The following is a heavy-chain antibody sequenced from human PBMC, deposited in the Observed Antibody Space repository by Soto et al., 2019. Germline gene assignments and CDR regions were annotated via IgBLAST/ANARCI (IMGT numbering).Heavy chain of an antibody. J-gene: IGHJ6*02. Sequence: TLSLTCTVSGGSVSSGSYYWSWIRQPPGKGLEWIGYIYYSGSTNYNPSLKSRVTISVDTSKNQFSLKLSSVTAADTAVYYCARDPRWLHYGMDVWGQGTTVTVSS. D-gene: IGHD5-12*01. CDR3: ARDPRWLHYGMDV. CDR1: GGSVSSGSYY. CDR2: IYYSGST. V-gene: IGHV4-61*01.